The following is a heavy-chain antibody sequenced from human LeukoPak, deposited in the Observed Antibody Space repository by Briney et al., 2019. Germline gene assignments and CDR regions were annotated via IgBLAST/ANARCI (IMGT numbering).Heavy chain of an antibody. J-gene: IGHJ4*02. CDR3: AKDMVATIGDFDY. D-gene: IGHD5-24*01. V-gene: IGHV3-23*01. Sequence: PGGSLRLSCAASGFTFNNYIMSWVRQAPGKGLEWVSAISGSGGSTYYADSVKGRFTISRDNSKTTLYLQMNSLRAEDTALYYCAKDMVATIGDFDYWGQGTLVTVSS. CDR2: ISGSGGST. CDR1: GFTFNNYI.